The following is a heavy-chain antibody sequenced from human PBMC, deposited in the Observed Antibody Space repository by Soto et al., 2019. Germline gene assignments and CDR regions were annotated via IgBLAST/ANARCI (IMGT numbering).Heavy chain of an antibody. CDR3: AKRGGPRLYYFDY. V-gene: IGHV3-23*01. CDR2: ISDSGGNT. D-gene: IGHD2-15*01. CDR1: GFTFSNYA. Sequence: EVQLLESGGGLVRPGGSLRLSCAASGFTFSNYAMSWVRQAPGKGLEWVSTISDSGGNTYYPDSVKGRFTISRDSSKNTLYLQMNSPRAEDTAVYYCAKRGGPRLYYFDYWGQGTLVTVSS. J-gene: IGHJ4*02.